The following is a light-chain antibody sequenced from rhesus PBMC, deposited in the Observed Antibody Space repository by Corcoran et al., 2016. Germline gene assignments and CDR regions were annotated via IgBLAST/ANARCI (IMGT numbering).Light chain of an antibody. J-gene: IGKJ2*01. CDR1: QSVSSY. V-gene: IGKV3-10*01. CDR3: YQHSSGYS. Sequence: QVILTQSPATLSLSPGERATLSCRASQSVSSYLAWSQQKPGQAPRLLMYGASSRATGIPDRFSGSGSGTDFTLTLSSLEPEDVGVYHCYQHSSGYSFGQGTKVEIK. CDR2: GAS.